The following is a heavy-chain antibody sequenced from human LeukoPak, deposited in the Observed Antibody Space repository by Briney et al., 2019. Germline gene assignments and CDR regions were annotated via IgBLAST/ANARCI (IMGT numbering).Heavy chain of an antibody. V-gene: IGHV3-23*01. D-gene: IGHD3-10*01. CDR3: AKDLRGYYGSGSPSGLDY. Sequence: GGSLRLSCAASGFTFSSYAMSWGRQAPGMGLEWVSAISGSGGSTYYADSVKGRFTISRDNSKNTLYLQMNSLRAEDTAVYYCAKDLRGYYGSGSPSGLDYWGQGTLVTVSS. CDR1: GFTFSSYA. J-gene: IGHJ4*02. CDR2: ISGSGGST.